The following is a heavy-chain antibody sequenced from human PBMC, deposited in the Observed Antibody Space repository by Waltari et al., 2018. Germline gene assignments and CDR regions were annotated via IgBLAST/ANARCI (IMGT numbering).Heavy chain of an antibody. Sequence: QVQLVQSGAEVKKPGSSVKVSCKASGGTFSSYAISWVRQAPGQGLEWMGGIIPILGIANYAQKFQGRVTIIADKSTSTAYMELSSLRSEDTAVYYCASTGRRDGYNYLFDYWGQGTLVTVSS. CDR3: ASTGRRDGYNYLFDY. J-gene: IGHJ4*02. CDR1: GGTFSSYA. CDR2: IIPILGIA. D-gene: IGHD5-12*01. V-gene: IGHV1-69*10.